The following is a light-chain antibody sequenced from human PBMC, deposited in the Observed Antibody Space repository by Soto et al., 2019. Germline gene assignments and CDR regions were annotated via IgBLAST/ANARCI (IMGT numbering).Light chain of an antibody. CDR1: QSVSSN. CDR2: GAS. CDR3: QQYNNSPWT. J-gene: IGKJ1*01. Sequence: MTKSAATLSVSPAARAALSCRASQSVSSNLAWYQQKPGQAPSLLIYGASSRDTGIPSRFSGSGSGTDFTLTISSLQPEDFATYYCQQYNNSPWTFGQGTKVDIK. V-gene: IGKV3-15*01.